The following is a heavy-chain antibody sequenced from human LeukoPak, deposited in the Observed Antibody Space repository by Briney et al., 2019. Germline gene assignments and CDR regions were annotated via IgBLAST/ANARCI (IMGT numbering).Heavy chain of an antibody. D-gene: IGHD2-2*01. Sequence: PSETLSLTCTVSGGSISSYYWSWIRQPPGKGLEWIGYIYYSGSTNYNPSLKSRVTISVDTSKNQFSLKLSSVTAADTAVYYCARGVFCSSTSCSFYFDYWGQGTLVTVSS. J-gene: IGHJ4*02. CDR2: IYYSGST. V-gene: IGHV4-59*12. CDR3: ARGVFCSSTSCSFYFDY. CDR1: GGSISSYY.